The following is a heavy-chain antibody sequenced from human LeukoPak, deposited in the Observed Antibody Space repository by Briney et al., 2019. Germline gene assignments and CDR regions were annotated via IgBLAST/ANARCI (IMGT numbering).Heavy chain of an antibody. J-gene: IGHJ5*02. CDR1: GFTVSSNY. V-gene: IGHV3-13*01. Sequence: GGSLRLSCAASGFTVSSNYMSWVRQAPGKGLEWVSGIDIPGNTYYPDSVKGRFTMSRESAKNSLYLQMNSLRAGDTAVYYCARAVAGTHWFDPWGQGTLVTVSS. D-gene: IGHD6-19*01. CDR2: IDIPGNT. CDR3: ARAVAGTHWFDP.